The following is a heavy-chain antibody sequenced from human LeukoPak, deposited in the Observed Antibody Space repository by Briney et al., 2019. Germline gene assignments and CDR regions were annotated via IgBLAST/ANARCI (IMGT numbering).Heavy chain of an antibody. J-gene: IGHJ2*01. Sequence: SETLSLTCTVSGGSISSGDYYWSWIRQPPGKGLEWIGYIYYSGSTYYNPSLKSRVTISVDTSKNQFSLKLSSVTAADTAMYYCARLPPGGYDILTGYSHPSWYFDLWGRGTLVTVSS. CDR1: GGSISSGDYY. CDR3: ARLPPGGYDILTGYSHPSWYFDL. D-gene: IGHD3-9*01. CDR2: IYYSGST. V-gene: IGHV4-30-4*08.